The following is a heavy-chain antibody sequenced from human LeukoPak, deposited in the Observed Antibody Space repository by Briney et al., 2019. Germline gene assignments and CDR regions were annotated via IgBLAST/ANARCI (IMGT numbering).Heavy chain of an antibody. D-gene: IGHD3-10*01. CDR1: GYAFTSYY. J-gene: IGHJ4*02. Sequence: ASVKVSCKASGYAFTSYYMHWVRQAPGQGLEWMGWINPNSGGTIYAQKFQGRVTMTRDTSFRTAYMELSRLTSDDTAVYYCARVRSVSLWFGELFFWGQGTLVTVSS. CDR2: INPNSGGT. V-gene: IGHV1-2*02. CDR3: ARVRSVSLWFGELFF.